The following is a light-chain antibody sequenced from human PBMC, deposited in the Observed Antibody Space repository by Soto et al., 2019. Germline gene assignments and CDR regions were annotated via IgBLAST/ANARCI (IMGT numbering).Light chain of an antibody. CDR1: QRITTY. CDR3: EQSYSTPYT. J-gene: IGKJ2*01. CDR2: TAA. V-gene: IGKV1-39*01. Sequence: IHMTQSPSSLSASVGDRVTITCRASQRITTYLNWYQQKPGKAPKLLISTAATLQGGVPSRFSSGGSGTDFTLNISTLQPEDFATYFCEQSYSTPYTLGQGTKLQIK.